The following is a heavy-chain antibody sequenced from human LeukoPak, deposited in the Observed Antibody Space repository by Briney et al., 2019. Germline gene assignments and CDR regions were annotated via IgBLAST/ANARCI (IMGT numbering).Heavy chain of an antibody. CDR3: ARTKPDYSNPFDY. Sequence: GGSLRLSCAASGFTVSSNYMTWVRQAPGKGLEWVSVIYAAGTTTYYADSVKGRFTISRDNSKNTLYLQMNSLRAEDTAVYYCARTKPDYSNPFDYWGQGTLVTVSS. V-gene: IGHV3-53*01. CDR2: IYAAGTTT. D-gene: IGHD4-11*01. J-gene: IGHJ4*02. CDR1: GFTVSSNY.